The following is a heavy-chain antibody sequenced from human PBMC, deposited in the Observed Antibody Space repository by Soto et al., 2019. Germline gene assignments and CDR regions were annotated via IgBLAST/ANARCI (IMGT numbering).Heavy chain of an antibody. J-gene: IGHJ4*02. CDR1: GFTFSSYG. V-gene: IGHV3-33*01. D-gene: IGHD2-2*01. CDR3: ARGVPAFDY. Sequence: QVQLVESGGGVVQPGRSLRRSCAASGFTFSSYGMHWVRQAPGKGLEWVAVIWYDGSNKYYADSVKGRFTISRDNSKNTLYLQMNSLRAEDTAVYYCARGVPAFDYWGQGTLVTVSS. CDR2: IWYDGSNK.